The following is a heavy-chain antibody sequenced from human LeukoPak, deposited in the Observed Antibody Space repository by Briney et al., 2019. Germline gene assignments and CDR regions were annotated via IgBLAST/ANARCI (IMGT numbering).Heavy chain of an antibody. J-gene: IGHJ4*02. V-gene: IGHV4-4*08. CDR1: GVSISSNY. CDR3: AGYDHSNYLAY. D-gene: IGHD4-11*01. CDR2: IHANGDT. Sequence: SETLSLTCTVSGVSISSNYWSWIRQPPGKGLEWNGLEWIGYIHANGDTKYNPSLNSRVTISLDSSRSQLSLSLRSLTAADTALYFCAGYDHSNYLAYWGQGILVTFSS.